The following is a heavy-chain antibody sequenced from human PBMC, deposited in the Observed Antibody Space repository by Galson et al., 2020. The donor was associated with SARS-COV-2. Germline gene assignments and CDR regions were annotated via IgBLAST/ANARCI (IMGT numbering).Heavy chain of an antibody. CDR2: VFYTGST. D-gene: IGHD3-9*01. Sequence: SETLSLTCSVSGGSTDNYYWTWVRQAPGKGLEWVGYVFYTGSTYYNPSLENRLSLSIDTSKNQFFLNLTSVTAADTAIYYCARVFSHLTIDSWGQGTLVTVSA. J-gene: IGHJ4*02. V-gene: IGHV4-59*01. CDR3: ARVFSHLTIDS. CDR1: GGSTDNYY.